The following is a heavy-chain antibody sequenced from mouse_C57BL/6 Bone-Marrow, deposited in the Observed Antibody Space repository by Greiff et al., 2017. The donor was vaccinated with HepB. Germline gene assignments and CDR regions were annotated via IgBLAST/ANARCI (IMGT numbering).Heavy chain of an antibody. Sequence: QVQLKQPGGELVMPGASVKLSCKASGYTFTSYWMHWVKQRPGQGLEWIGEIDPSDSYTNYNLKFKGKSTLTVDKSSSTAYMQLSSLTSEDSAVYYCARAPTVVATRYFDVWGTGTTVTVSS. D-gene: IGHD1-1*01. CDR2: IDPSDSYT. CDR1: GYTFTSYW. CDR3: ARAPTVVATRYFDV. J-gene: IGHJ1*03. V-gene: IGHV1-69*01.